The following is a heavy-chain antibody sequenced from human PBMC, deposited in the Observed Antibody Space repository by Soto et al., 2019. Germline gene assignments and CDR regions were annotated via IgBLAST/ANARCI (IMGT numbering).Heavy chain of an antibody. J-gene: IGHJ5*02. Sequence: ASVKVSCKASGYIFTNNDVSWVRQATGQGLEWMGWMNPGSGDTGYAQKFQGRVTMTRDISIATAYMGLSSLRSDDTAIYYCARMATFGSLNWFDPWGQGTLVTAPQ. CDR2: MNPGSGDT. CDR1: GYIFTNND. CDR3: ARMATFGSLNWFDP. D-gene: IGHD3-16*01. V-gene: IGHV1-8*01.